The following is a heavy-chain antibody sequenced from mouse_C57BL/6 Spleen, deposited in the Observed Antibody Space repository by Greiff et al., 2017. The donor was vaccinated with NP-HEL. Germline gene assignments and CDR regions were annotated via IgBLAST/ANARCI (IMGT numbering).Heavy chain of an antibody. V-gene: IGHV1-42*01. J-gene: IGHJ3*01. D-gene: IGHD2-4*01. CDR2: INPSTGGA. CDR3: ANYDYDGWFAY. CDR1: GYSFTGYY. Sequence: VHVKQSGPELVKPGASVKISCKASGYSFTGYYMNWVKQSPEKSLEWIGEINPSTGGATYNQKFKAKATLTVDKSSSTAYMQLKSLTSEDSAVYYCANYDYDGWFAYWGQGTLVTVSA.